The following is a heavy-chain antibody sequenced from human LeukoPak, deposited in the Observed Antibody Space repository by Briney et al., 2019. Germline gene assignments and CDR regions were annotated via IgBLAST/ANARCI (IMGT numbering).Heavy chain of an antibody. Sequence: QPGGSLRLSCAASGFTFSNYWTNWVRQAPGKGMEWVAIIEKDGSEILYVDSVKGRFTISRDNAKNSLYPQMNSLRAEDTAVYYCAAGAGWLIDWWGQGTLVTVSS. CDR2: IEKDGSEI. J-gene: IGHJ4*02. CDR3: AAGAGWLIDW. D-gene: IGHD6-19*01. V-gene: IGHV3-7*01. CDR1: GFTFSNYW.